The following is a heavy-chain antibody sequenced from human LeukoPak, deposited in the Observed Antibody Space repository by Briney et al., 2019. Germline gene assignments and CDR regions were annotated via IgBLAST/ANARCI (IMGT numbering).Heavy chain of an antibody. V-gene: IGHV1-18*01. CDR3: ARSYCTGHKCYPGDY. D-gene: IGHD2-8*02. Sequence: ASVKVSCKASGYTFTSYGISWVRQAPGQGLEWMGWISAYNGNTNYAQKLQGRVTITADESTSTAYMELSSLRSEDTAVYYCARSYCTGHKCYPGDYWGQGTLVTVSS. J-gene: IGHJ4*02. CDR1: GYTFTSYG. CDR2: ISAYNGNT.